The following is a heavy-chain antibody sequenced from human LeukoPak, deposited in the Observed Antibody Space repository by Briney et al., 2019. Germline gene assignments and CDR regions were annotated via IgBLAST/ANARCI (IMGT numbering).Heavy chain of an antibody. CDR2: THSSGGT. Sequence: GGSLRLSCAASGFTGSHNYMSWVRQAPGKGLEWVSATHSSGGTYYADSVKGRFTISRDTTKNTLYLQINSLSVEDTAVYYCIVFGDSNHWGQGTLVTVSS. J-gene: IGHJ5*02. D-gene: IGHD4-17*01. V-gene: IGHV3-53*01. CDR3: IVFGDSNH. CDR1: GFTGSHNY.